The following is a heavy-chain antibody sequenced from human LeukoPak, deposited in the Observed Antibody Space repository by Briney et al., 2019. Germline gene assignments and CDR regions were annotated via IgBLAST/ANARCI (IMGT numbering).Heavy chain of an antibody. CDR2: ISYDGSNK. CDR3: AKDLLRYFDWASAFDI. Sequence: GGPLRLSCAASGFTFSSFAMNWVRQAPGKGLEWVAVISYDGSNKYYADSVKGRFTISRDNSKNTLYLQMNSLRAEDTAVYYCAKDLLRYFDWASAFDIWGQGTMVTVSS. J-gene: IGHJ3*02. V-gene: IGHV3-30*18. D-gene: IGHD3-9*01. CDR1: GFTFSSFA.